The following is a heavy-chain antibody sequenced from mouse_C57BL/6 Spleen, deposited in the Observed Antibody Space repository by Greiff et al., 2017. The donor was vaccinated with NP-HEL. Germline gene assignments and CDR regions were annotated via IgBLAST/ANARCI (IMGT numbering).Heavy chain of an antibody. CDR3: AREDYRWFAY. V-gene: IGHV1-66*01. CDR1: GYSFTSYY. J-gene: IGHJ3*01. Sequence: QVQLQQSGPELVKPGASVKISCKASGYSFTSYYIHWVKQRPGQGLEWIGWIYPGSGNTKYNEKFKGKATLTADTSSSTAYMQLSSLTSEDSAVYYCAREDYRWFAYWGQGTLVTVSA. D-gene: IGHD1-1*02. CDR2: IYPGSGNT.